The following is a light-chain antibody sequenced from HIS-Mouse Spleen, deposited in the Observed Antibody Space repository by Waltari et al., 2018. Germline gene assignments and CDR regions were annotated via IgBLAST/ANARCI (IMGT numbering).Light chain of an antibody. Sequence: QSVLTQPPSASGTPGQRVTISCSGSSSTIGSNYVYWYQQLPGTAPKLLIYRNKPRPSGVPDRVSGSKSGNSDSLDLSGLRSEDEAEYYCAAWDDSLSGPVFGGGTKLTVL. J-gene: IGLJ3*02. CDR1: SSTIGSNY. V-gene: IGLV1-47*01. CDR2: RNK. CDR3: AAWDDSLSGPV.